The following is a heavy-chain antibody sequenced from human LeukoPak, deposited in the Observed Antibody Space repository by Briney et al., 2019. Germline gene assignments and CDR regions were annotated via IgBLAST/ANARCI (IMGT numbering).Heavy chain of an antibody. Sequence: ASVTVSFKVSGYTLTELSMHWVRQAPGKGGEWMGGFDPEDGETIYAQKFQGRVTMTEDTSTDTAYMELSSLRSEDTAVYYCATLIGTTWYFDYWGQGTLVTVSS. CDR1: GYTLTELS. CDR3: ATLIGTTWYFDY. CDR2: FDPEDGET. V-gene: IGHV1-24*01. J-gene: IGHJ4*02. D-gene: IGHD1-7*01.